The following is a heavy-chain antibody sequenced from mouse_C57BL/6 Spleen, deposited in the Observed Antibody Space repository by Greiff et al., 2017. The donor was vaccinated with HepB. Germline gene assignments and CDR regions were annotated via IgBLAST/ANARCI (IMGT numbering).Heavy chain of an antibody. V-gene: IGHV2-2*01. CDR2: IWSGGST. Sequence: QVQLKESGPGLVQPSQSLSITCTVSGFSLTSYGVHWVRQSPGKGLEWLGVIWSGGSTDYNAAFISRLSISKDNSKSQVFFKMNSLQADDTAIYYCARNGRSSGYVDFDYWGQGTTLTVSS. CDR1: GFSLTSYG. CDR3: ARNGRSSGYVDFDY. D-gene: IGHD3-2*02. J-gene: IGHJ2*01.